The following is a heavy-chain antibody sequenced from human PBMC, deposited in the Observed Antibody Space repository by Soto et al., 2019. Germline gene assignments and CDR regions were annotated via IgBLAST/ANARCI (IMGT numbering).Heavy chain of an antibody. CDR2: INHSGST. V-gene: IGHV4-34*01. J-gene: IGHJ6*03. CDR1: GGSISSYY. Sequence: SETLSLTCTVSGGSISSYYWNWIRQPPGKGLEWIGEINHSGSTSYNPSLKSRVTISVDTPKNQFSLKLSSVTAADTAVYYCATLRKWLRLRPDYYYYMDVWGKGTTVTVSS. CDR3: ATLRKWLRLRPDYYYYMDV. D-gene: IGHD5-12*01.